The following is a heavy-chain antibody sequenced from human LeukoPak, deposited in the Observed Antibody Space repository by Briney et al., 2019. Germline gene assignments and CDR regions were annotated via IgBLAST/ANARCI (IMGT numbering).Heavy chain of an antibody. Sequence: GGSLRLSCTASGFTLSNFGMHWVRQAPGKGLEWVAFVRPDGSSNYYADSVKGRSTISRDISKNTLYLQVNSLRAEDTAFYYCAKDQAGTWGLDYWGQGTLVTVSS. V-gene: IGHV3-30*02. J-gene: IGHJ4*02. CDR1: GFTLSNFG. CDR3: AKDQAGTWGLDY. CDR2: VRPDGSSN. D-gene: IGHD3-10*01.